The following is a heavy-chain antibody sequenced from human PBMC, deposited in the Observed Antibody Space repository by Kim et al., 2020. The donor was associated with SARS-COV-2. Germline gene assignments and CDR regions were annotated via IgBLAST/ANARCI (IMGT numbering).Heavy chain of an antibody. CDR3: ASSSVFGVVSLDY. Sequence: YNPSLKSRVTISVDTSKNQFSLKLSSVTAADTAVYYCASSSVFGVVSLDYWGQGTLVTVSS. D-gene: IGHD3-3*01. J-gene: IGHJ4*02. V-gene: IGHV4-34*01.